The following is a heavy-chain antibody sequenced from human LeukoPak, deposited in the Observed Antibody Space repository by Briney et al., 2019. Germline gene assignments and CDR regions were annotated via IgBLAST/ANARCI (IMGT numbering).Heavy chain of an antibody. CDR3: ARSNQADDY. V-gene: IGHV3-21*01. J-gene: IGHJ4*02. CDR2: ITPVTNYI. CDR1: GFTFSIYS. D-gene: IGHD1-14*01. Sequence: KAGGSLRLSCAASGFTFSIYSMNWVRQAPGKGLEWVSSITPVTNYINYLDSVKGRFTISRDNAKNSLFLQMDSLRAEDTAVYYCARSNQADDYWGQGTLVTVSS.